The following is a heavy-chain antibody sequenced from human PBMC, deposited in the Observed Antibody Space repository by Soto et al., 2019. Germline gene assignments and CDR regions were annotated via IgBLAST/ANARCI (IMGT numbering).Heavy chain of an antibody. CDR1: GYTITAYY. CDR3: AKASPVTGRSSSSLPNDY. Sequence: QVQLVQSGSEVKKPGASVKVSCKASGYTITAYYMHWVRQAPGQGLEWMGWINPNSGTTGYAQKFQGRVALTRDTSISTAYMELSRLSSDDTAMYYCAKASPVTGRSSSSLPNDYWGQGTLVTVSS. D-gene: IGHD6-19*01. CDR2: INPNSGTT. V-gene: IGHV1-2*02. J-gene: IGHJ4*02.